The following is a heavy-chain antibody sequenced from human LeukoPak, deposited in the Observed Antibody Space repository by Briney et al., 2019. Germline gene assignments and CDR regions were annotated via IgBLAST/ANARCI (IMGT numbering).Heavy chain of an antibody. CDR3: ARWAHYDYVWGSYRLRSDAFDI. Sequence: SETLSLTCSVSGASLNRYYWTWIRQPPGKGLEWIGYIYYSGSTNYNPSLKSRVTISVDTSKNQFSLKLSSVTAADTAVYYCARWAHYDYVWGSYRLRSDAFDIWGQGTMVTVSS. J-gene: IGHJ3*02. D-gene: IGHD3-16*02. CDR1: GASLNRYY. V-gene: IGHV4-59*01. CDR2: IYYSGST.